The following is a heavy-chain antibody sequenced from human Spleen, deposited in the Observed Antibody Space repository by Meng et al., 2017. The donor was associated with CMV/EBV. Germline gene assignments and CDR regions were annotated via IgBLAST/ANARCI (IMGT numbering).Heavy chain of an antibody. D-gene: IGHD2-2*01. V-gene: IGHV4-30-4*01. Sequence: HLPEPGPGLVKPSQTLPLTGTVSGDSISSGEYFWSWIRQPPGKGLEWIGYMDYRGSTFYNPSLKSRVTISVDTSKNQFSLKLSSVTAADTAVYFCARGELLWDYWGQGTLVTVSS. J-gene: IGHJ4*02. CDR3: ARGELLWDY. CDR1: GDSISSGEYF. CDR2: MDYRGST.